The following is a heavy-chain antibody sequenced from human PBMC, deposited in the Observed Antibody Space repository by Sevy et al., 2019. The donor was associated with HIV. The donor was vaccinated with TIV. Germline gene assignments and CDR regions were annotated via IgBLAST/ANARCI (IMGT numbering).Heavy chain of an antibody. CDR1: GFTFSSYS. CDR2: ISSSSSTI. J-gene: IGHJ6*02. Sequence: GGSLRLSCAASGFTFSSYSMNWVRQAPGKGLEWVSYISSSSSTIYYADSVKGRFTISRDNAKNSLYLQMNSLGDEDTAVYYCARDREEYYGSGSYYSPPLYYYGMDVWGQGTTVTVSS. CDR3: ARDREEYYGSGSYYSPPLYYYGMDV. D-gene: IGHD3-10*01. V-gene: IGHV3-48*02.